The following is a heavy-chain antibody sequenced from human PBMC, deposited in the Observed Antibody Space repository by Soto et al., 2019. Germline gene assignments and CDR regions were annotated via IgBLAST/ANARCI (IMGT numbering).Heavy chain of an antibody. CDR2: IIPIFGTA. CDR3: ARDGGRHSGGIDY. D-gene: IGHD1-26*01. V-gene: IGHV1-69*01. CDR1: GGTFSSYS. Sequence: QVQLVQSGAEVKKPGSSVKVSCKASGGTFSSYSINWVRQAPGQGLEWMGEIIPIFGTANYAQKFQGRVTITGNESTSTDYMELSSLRSEDTAVYYCARDGGRHSGGIDYWGQGTVVTVSS. J-gene: IGHJ4*02.